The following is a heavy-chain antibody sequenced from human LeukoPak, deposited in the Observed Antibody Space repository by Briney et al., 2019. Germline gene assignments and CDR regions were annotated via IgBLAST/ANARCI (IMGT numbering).Heavy chain of an antibody. D-gene: IGHD2-15*01. J-gene: IGHJ4*02. V-gene: IGHV1-2*02. CDR2: INPNTGGT. Sequence: ASVKVSCKASGYTFTGYYIHWVRQAPGQGLEWMGWINPNTGGTNYAQKFQGRVTMTRDTSISTAYMEMSRLRSDDTAVYYCARSLEVVAVSYDYWGQGALVTVSS. CDR1: GYTFTGYY. CDR3: ARSLEVVAVSYDY.